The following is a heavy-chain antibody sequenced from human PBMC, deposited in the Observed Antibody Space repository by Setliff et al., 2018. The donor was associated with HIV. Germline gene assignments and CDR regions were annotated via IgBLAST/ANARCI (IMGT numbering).Heavy chain of an antibody. CDR2: VDHSGST. CDR1: GGSVSGYY. Sequence: SETLSLTCAVYGGSVSGYYWSWIRQPPGKGLEWIGEVDHSGSTNYNPSLKSRVTVSVDTSKNQFSLKLSSVTAADTAVYYCARDRSNWNYGKDYMDVWGKGTTVTVSS. J-gene: IGHJ6*03. D-gene: IGHD1-7*01. V-gene: IGHV4-34*01. CDR3: ARDRSNWNYGKDYMDV.